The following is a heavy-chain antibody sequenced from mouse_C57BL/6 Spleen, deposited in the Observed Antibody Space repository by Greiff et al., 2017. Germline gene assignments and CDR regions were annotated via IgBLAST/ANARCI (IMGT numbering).Heavy chain of an antibody. CDR2: INPNNGGT. D-gene: IGHD1-1*01. J-gene: IGHJ2*01. CDR3: ARDYYYGSRGYWFDY. V-gene: IGHV1-22*01. CDR1: GYTFTDYN. Sequence: VQLQQSGPELVKPGASVKMSCKASGYTFTDYNMHWVKQSHGKSLEWIGYINPNNGGTSYNQKFKGKATLTVNKSSSTAYMELRSLTSEDSAVYYCARDYYYGSRGYWFDYWGQGTTLTVSS.